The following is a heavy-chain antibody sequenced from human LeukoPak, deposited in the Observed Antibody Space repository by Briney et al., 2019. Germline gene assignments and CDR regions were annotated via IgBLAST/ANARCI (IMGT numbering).Heavy chain of an antibody. Sequence: GGSLRLSCLASGFTFSIYAMDWVRQAPGRGLKWVSAVGTDADTYYADSVRGRFTISRDNSKNTLYLQMDSLRAEDTAIYYCTRKTPGRAPFDYWGQGTLVTVSS. CDR1: GFTFSIYA. CDR3: TRKTPGRAPFDY. J-gene: IGHJ4*02. CDR2: VGTDADT. D-gene: IGHD2-15*01. V-gene: IGHV3-23*01.